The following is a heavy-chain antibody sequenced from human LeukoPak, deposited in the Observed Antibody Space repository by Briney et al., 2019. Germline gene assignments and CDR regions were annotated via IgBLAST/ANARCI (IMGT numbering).Heavy chain of an antibody. CDR3: ARDRGGATSTCYYYGLDV. V-gene: IGHV3-30-3*01. J-gene: IGHJ6*02. D-gene: IGHD2-2*01. CDR1: GFAFSTYA. CDR2: ISYDGTNK. Sequence: GKSLRLSCAASGFAFSTYATHWVRQAPGKGVEWVAVISYDGTNKYYGDSVKGRFTISRDNSKNTLYLQMNSLRGEDTAVYYCARDRGGATSTCYYYGLDVWGQGTTVTVSS.